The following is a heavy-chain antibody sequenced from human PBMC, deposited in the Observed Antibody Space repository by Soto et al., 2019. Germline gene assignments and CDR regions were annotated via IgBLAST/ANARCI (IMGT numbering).Heavy chain of an antibody. CDR1: GYTFTSYG. CDR2: ISVYNDNT. J-gene: IGHJ5*02. Sequence: QVHLVQSGPEVKKPGASVKVSCKTSGYTFTSYGINWMRQAPGQGLEWMGWISVYNDNTNYAQNLQGRVTMTTDTSTSTAYMELRSLRSDDTAVYYCARGGAHPWFDPWGQGTLVTVSS. V-gene: IGHV1-18*01. CDR3: ARGGAHPWFDP. D-gene: IGHD3-16*01.